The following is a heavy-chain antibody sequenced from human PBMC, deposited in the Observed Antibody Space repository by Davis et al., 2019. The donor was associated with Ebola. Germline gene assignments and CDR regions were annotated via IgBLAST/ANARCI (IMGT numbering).Heavy chain of an antibody. J-gene: IGHJ4*02. V-gene: IGHV3-43*01. D-gene: IGHD1-26*01. CDR2: VTWDGGAT. CDR1: GFTFSTYT. Sequence: GESLKISCAGSGFTFSTYTMHWVRQAPGKGLEWVSFVTWDGGATYYADSVKGRFTISRDNSKTSLYLQMNSLTEEDTALYFCATGLGASGSFDYWGQGTLVTVSS. CDR3: ATGLGASGSFDY.